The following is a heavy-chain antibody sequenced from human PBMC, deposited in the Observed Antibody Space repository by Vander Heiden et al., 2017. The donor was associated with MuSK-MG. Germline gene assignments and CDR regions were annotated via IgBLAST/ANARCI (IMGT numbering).Heavy chain of an antibody. CDR2: IRYDGSNK. Sequence: LRLSCAASGFTFSSYGMHWVRQAPGKGLEWVAFIRYDGSNKDDADSVKGRFTISRDNSKNTLYMKMNSMRAEDTAVYYWARYGSGPGDYWGQGNLVTVSS. J-gene: IGHJ4*02. CDR3: ARYGSGPGDY. V-gene: IGHV3-30*02. D-gene: IGHD3-10*01. CDR1: GFTFSSYG.